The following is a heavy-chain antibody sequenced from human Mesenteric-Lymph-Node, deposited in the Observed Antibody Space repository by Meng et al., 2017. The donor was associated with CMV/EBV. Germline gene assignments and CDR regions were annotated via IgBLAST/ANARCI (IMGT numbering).Heavy chain of an antibody. Sequence: GGSLRLSCKASGYSFTTHWIGWVRQLPGKGLEWMGIIDPSDSDTRYGPSFEGRVTISADKSISTAYLQWSSLKASDTAMYYCARQDIVVVPAARHAYFDYWGQGTLVTVSS. CDR2: IDPSDSDT. CDR1: GYSFTTHW. V-gene: IGHV5-51*01. D-gene: IGHD2-2*01. CDR3: ARQDIVVVPAARHAYFDY. J-gene: IGHJ4*02.